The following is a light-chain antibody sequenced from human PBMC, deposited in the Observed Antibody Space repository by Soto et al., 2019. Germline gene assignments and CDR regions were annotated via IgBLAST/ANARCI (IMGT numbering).Light chain of an antibody. V-gene: IGKV3-15*01. Sequence: VMTQSPATRSVSPGERATLSCRASLSISNNLAWYQQKPGQAPMLLIYSASTRATAIPARFSGSASGTEFTLTISSLQSEDFAVYYCQQYNEWPLTFGGGTKVETK. CDR3: QQYNEWPLT. CDR2: SAS. CDR1: LSISNN. J-gene: IGKJ4*01.